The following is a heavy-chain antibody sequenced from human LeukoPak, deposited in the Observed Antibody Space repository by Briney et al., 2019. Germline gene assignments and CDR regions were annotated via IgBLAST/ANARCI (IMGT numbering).Heavy chain of an antibody. CDR3: AKVEFGGGSYY. Sequence: GGSLRLSCAVSGFTFSIYAMSWVRQAPGKGLEWVSAISGSGGSTYYADSVKGRFTISRDNSKNTLYLQMNSLRAEDTAVYYCAKVEFGGGSYYWGQGTLVTVSS. D-gene: IGHD1-26*01. CDR1: GFTFSIYA. J-gene: IGHJ4*02. CDR2: ISGSGGST. V-gene: IGHV3-23*01.